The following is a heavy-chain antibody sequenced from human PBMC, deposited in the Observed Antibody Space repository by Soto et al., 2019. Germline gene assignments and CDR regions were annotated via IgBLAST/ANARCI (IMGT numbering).Heavy chain of an antibody. J-gene: IGHJ4*02. CDR2: IYHSGST. CDR1: GGSISSSNW. Sequence: QVQLQESGPGLVKPSGTLSLTCAVSGGSISSSNWWSWVRQPPGKGLEGIGEIYHSGSTNYNPSLKRRVTLTVDKSKNQFSLKLSSVTAADTAVYYCASGPPRYYYDSSGYSSDYWGQGTLVTVSS. D-gene: IGHD3-22*01. CDR3: ASGPPRYYYDSSGYSSDY. V-gene: IGHV4-4*02.